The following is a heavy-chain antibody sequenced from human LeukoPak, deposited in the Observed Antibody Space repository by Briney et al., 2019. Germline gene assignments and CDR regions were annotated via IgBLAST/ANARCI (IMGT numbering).Heavy chain of an antibody. J-gene: IGHJ4*02. V-gene: IGHV3-7*01. D-gene: IGHD3-10*01. Sequence: PGGSLRLSCAASGFTFSDYWMTWVRQAPGKGLEWVANIKLDGSEKFYVDSVKGRFTISRDNAKNSLFLEMNSLRAEDTAVYYCAAHGSGSYYKAVVDYWGQGTLVTVSS. CDR1: GFTFSDYW. CDR3: AAHGSGSYYKAVVDY. CDR2: IKLDGSEK.